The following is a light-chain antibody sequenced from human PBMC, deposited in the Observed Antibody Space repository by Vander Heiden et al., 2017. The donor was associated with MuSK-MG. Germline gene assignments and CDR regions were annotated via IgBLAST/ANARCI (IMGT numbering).Light chain of an antibody. J-gene: IGLJ2*01. V-gene: IGLV3-19*01. CDR3: NSRDSSGNHLV. CDR1: SLRSYY. CDR2: GKN. Sequence: SSDLPQSPAVSVALGQTVRITCQGDSLRSYYASWYQQKPGQAPVLVIYGKNNRPSGIPDRFSGSSSGNTASSTITGAQAEDEADYYCNSRDSSGNHLVFGGGTKLTVL.